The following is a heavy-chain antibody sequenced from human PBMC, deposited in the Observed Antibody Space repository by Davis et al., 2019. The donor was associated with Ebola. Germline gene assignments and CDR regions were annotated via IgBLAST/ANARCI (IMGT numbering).Heavy chain of an antibody. CDR3: ARRGTTVTTQIDY. Sequence: LRLSCAVSGGFVSSGGYSWSWIRQPPGKGLEWIGYYYYTGSTYYNPSLKSRVTISVDTSKNQFSLKLSSVTAADTAVYYCARRGTTVTTQIDYWGQGTLVTVSS. CDR1: GGFVSSGGYS. D-gene: IGHD4-11*01. CDR2: YYYTGST. V-gene: IGHV4-30-4*07. J-gene: IGHJ4*02.